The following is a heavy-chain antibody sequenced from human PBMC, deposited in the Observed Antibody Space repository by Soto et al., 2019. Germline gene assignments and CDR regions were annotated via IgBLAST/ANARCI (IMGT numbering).Heavy chain of an antibody. D-gene: IGHD3-22*01. J-gene: IGHJ4*02. Sequence: ASVKVSCKASGYTFTSHGINWVRQAPGQGLEWMGWISASNGNTNYAQKFQGRVIMTRDTSTSTAYMELRSLSSDDTAVYYCARNTYYYDSSGYHCDHWGQGTLVTVS. CDR1: GYTFTSHG. CDR3: ARNTYYYDSSGYHCDH. V-gene: IGHV1-18*01. CDR2: ISASNGNT.